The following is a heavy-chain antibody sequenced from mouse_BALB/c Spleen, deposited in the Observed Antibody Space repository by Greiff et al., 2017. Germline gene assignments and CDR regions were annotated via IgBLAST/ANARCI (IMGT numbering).Heavy chain of an antibody. J-gene: IGHJ4*01. D-gene: IGHD6-1*01. Sequence: EVKLVESGGGLVQPGGSRKLSCAASGFTFSSFGMHWVRQAPEKGLEWVAYISSGSSTIYYADTVKGRFTISRDNPKNTLFLQMTSLRSEDTAMYYCARLRQYYAMDYWGQGTSVTVSS. CDR3: ARLRQYYAMDY. CDR2: ISSGSSTI. CDR1: GFTFSSFG. V-gene: IGHV5-17*02.